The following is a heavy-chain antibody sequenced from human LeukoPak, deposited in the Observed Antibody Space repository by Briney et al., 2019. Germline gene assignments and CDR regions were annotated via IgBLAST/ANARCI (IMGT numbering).Heavy chain of an antibody. V-gene: IGHV4-34*01. D-gene: IGHD6-19*01. CDR2: INHSGST. CDR3: ARPAYSSGWYGTDY. Sequence: PSETLSLTCAVYGGSFSGYYWSWIRQPPGKGLEWIGEINHSGSTNYNPSLKSRVTISVDTSKNQFSLKLSSVTAADTAVYYCARPAYSSGWYGTDYWGQGTLVTVSS. J-gene: IGHJ4*02. CDR1: GGSFSGYY.